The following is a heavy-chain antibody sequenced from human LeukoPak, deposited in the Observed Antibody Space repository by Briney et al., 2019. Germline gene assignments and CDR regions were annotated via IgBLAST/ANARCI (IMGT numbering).Heavy chain of an antibody. V-gene: IGHV4-39*07. D-gene: IGHD3-3*01. CDR3: AKLDFWSGLDY. J-gene: IGHJ4*02. Sequence: SETLSLTCTVSGGSINSNSYYWGWIRQPPGKGLEWIGSIYYSGSTYYNPSLKSRVSISVDTSKNQFSLKLSSVTAADTAVYYCAKLDFWSGLDYWGQGTLVTVSS. CDR1: GGSINSNSYY. CDR2: IYYSGST.